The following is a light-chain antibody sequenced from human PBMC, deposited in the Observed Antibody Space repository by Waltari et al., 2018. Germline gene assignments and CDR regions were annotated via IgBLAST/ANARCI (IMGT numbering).Light chain of an antibody. CDR1: SSAVGGYNY. CDR3: SSYAGSTAV. Sequence: QSALTQPPSASGSPGQSAPLSSPGTSSAVGGYNYFSWYQRHPGRAPKPLIYEVTKRPSGVPDRFSGSKSGNTASLTVSGLQAEDEADYYCSSYAGSTAVFGGGTKLTVL. V-gene: IGLV2-8*01. J-gene: IGLJ2*01. CDR2: EVT.